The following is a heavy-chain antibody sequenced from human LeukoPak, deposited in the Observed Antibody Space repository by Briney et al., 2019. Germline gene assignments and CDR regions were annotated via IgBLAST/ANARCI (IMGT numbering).Heavy chain of an antibody. D-gene: IGHD5-12*01. J-gene: IGHJ4*02. CDR3: AKDGDIVATSPDY. CDR2: ISWNSGSI. CDR1: GFTFDDYA. Sequence: GGSLRLSCAASGFTFDDYAMHWVRQAPGKGLEWASGISWNSGSIGYADSVKGRFTISRDNAKNSLYLQMNSLRAEDTALYYCAKDGDIVATSPDYWGQGTLVTVSS. V-gene: IGHV3-9*01.